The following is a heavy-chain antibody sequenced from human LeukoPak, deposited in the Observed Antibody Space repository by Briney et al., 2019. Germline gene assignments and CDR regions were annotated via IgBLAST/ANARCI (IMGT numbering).Heavy chain of an antibody. CDR2: INPSGGST. Sequence: ASVKVSCKASGYTFTSYYMHWVRQAPGQGLEWMGIINPSGGSTSYAQKFQGRVTTTRDTSTSTVYMELSSLRSEDTAVYYCARSGWLQAPLTSLWGQGTLVTVSS. V-gene: IGHV1-46*03. D-gene: IGHD5-24*01. J-gene: IGHJ4*02. CDR3: ARSGWLQAPLTSL. CDR1: GYTFTSYY.